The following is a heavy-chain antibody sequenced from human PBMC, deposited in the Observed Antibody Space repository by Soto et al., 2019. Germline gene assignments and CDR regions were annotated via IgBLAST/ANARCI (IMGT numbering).Heavy chain of an antibody. V-gene: IGHV4-61*01. CDR2: IYYSGST. CDR3: ARALALSTSFDY. CDR1: GGPVSSGSYY. D-gene: IGHD2-2*01. J-gene: IGHJ4*02. Sequence: SETLSLTCTVSGGPVSSGSYYWSWIRQPPGKGLEWIGYIYYSGSTNYNPSLKSRVTISVDTSKNRFSLKLSSVTAADTAVYYCARALALSTSFDYWGQGTLVTVSS.